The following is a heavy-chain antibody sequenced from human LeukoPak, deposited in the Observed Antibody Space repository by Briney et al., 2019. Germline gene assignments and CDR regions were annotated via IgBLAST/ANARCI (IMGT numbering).Heavy chain of an antibody. D-gene: IGHD6-13*01. CDR2: ISAYNGNT. J-gene: IGHJ4*02. CDR3: ARGHRIAAAGTDFDY. CDR1: GGTFSSYA. V-gene: IGHV1-18*01. Sequence: VASVKVSCKASGGTFSSYAISWVRQAPGQGLEWMGWISAYNGNTNYAQKLQGRVTMTTDTSTSTAYMELRSLRSDDTAVYYCARGHRIAAAGTDFDYWGQGTLVTVSS.